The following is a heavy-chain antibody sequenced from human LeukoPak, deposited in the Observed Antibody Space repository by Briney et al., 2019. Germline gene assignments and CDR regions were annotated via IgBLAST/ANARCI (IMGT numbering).Heavy chain of an antibody. D-gene: IGHD2-15*01. CDR2: ISDSGGST. J-gene: IGHJ6*02. CDR3: VRGYSFGPYGMDV. Sequence: GGSLRLSCVASGFTFSGYAMSWVRQAPGKGLEYVSAISDSGGSTYYADSVKGRSTISRDNSKNTLYLQMSSLRAEDTAVYFCVRGYSFGPYGMDVWGQGTTVTVSS. CDR1: GFTFSGYA. V-gene: IGHV3-64D*09.